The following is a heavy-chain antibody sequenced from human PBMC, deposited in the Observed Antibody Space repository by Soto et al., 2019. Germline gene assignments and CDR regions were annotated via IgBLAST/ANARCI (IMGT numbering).Heavy chain of an antibody. Sequence: ASVKVSCKASGYTFTSYGISWVRQAPGQGLEWMGWISAYNGNTNYAQKLQGRVTMTTDTSTSTAYMELRSLRSDDTAVYYCARVAPSSGIAAAGDYWGQGTLVTVSS. D-gene: IGHD6-13*01. V-gene: IGHV1-18*01. J-gene: IGHJ4*02. CDR2: ISAYNGNT. CDR1: GYTFTSYG. CDR3: ARVAPSSGIAAAGDY.